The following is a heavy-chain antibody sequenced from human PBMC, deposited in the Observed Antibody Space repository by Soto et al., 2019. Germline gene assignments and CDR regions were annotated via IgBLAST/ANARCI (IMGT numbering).Heavy chain of an antibody. CDR2: ISYDGSNK. Sequence: GGSLRLSCAASGFTFSSYGMHWFRQAPGKGLEWVAVISYDGSNKYYAASVKGRFTISRDNSKNTLYLQMNSLRAEDTAVYYCAKDGPENSSSWYYYYYYMDVWGKGTTVTVSS. J-gene: IGHJ6*03. CDR1: GFTFSSYG. V-gene: IGHV3-30*18. D-gene: IGHD6-13*01. CDR3: AKDGPENSSSWYYYYYYMDV.